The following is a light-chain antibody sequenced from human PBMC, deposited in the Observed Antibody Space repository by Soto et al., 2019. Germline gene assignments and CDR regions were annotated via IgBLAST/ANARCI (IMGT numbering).Light chain of an antibody. CDR3: TSYTSSTPVV. CDR1: SSDIGGYNY. Sequence: QSALTQPASVSGSPGQSITISCTGTSSDIGGYNYVSWYQQHPDKAPKLIIYAVTNRPSGVSNRFSGSKSGNTASLTISGLQAEDEAEYYCTSYTSSTPVVFGGGTKLTVL. V-gene: IGLV2-14*01. J-gene: IGLJ2*01. CDR2: AVT.